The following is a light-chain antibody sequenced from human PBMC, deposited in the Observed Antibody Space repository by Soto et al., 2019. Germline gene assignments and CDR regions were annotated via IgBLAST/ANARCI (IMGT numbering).Light chain of an antibody. V-gene: IGKV3-15*01. Sequence: EIVMTQSPATLSVSPGERATLSCRASQSVSSNLAWYQQKPGQAPRLLIYGASTRATGIPARFSGSGSGTEFPLTISRLPAEDFAVYYCQQYNNWPPWTFGQGTKVEIK. J-gene: IGKJ1*01. CDR2: GAS. CDR1: QSVSSN. CDR3: QQYNNWPPWT.